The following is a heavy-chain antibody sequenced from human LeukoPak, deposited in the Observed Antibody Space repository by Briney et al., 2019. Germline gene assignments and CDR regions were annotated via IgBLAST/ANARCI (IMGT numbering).Heavy chain of an antibody. D-gene: IGHD2-2*01. CDR1: GGTFSGYY. J-gene: IGHJ4*02. V-gene: IGHV4-34*01. CDR2: MNHSGSA. CDR3: ARVPSGVVVPATRGAYFDY. Sequence: SETLSLTCAVYGGTFSGYYWSWIRQPPGKGLEWIGEMNHSGSANYNPSLKSRVTISVDTSKNQFSLKLSSVTAADTAVYYCARVPSGVVVPATRGAYFDYWGQGTLVIVSS.